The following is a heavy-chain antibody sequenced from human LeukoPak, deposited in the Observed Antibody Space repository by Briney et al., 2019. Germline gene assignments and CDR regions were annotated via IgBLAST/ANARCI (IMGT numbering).Heavy chain of an antibody. CDR1: GFTFSSYG. CDR2: IRYDGSNK. V-gene: IGHV3-30*02. CDR3: AKDRGVPIVVVPAALDY. J-gene: IGHJ4*02. D-gene: IGHD2-2*01. Sequence: PGGSLRLSCAASGFTFSSYGMHWVRQAPGKGLEWVAFIRYDGSNKYYADSVKGRFTISRDNSKNTLYLQMNSLRAEDTAVYYCAKDRGVPIVVVPAALDYWGQGTLVTVSS.